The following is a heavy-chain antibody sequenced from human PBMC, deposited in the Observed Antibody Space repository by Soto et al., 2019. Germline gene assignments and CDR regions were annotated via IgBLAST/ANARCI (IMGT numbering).Heavy chain of an antibody. J-gene: IGHJ6*02. Sequence: SQTLSLTCAISGDSVSSNSAAWNWIRQSPSRGLEWLGRTYYRSKWYNDYAVSVKSRITINPDTSKNQFSLQLNSVTPEDTAVYFCARDPVLGGSSACPYYYYYGMDVWGPGTTAT. D-gene: IGHD3-16*01. CDR2: TYYRSKWYN. CDR3: ARDPVLGGSSACPYYYYYGMDV. V-gene: IGHV6-1*01. CDR1: GDSVSSNSAA.